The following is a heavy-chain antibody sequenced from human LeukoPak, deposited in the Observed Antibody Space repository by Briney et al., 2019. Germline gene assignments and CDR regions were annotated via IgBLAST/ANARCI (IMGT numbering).Heavy chain of an antibody. CDR2: IYYSGST. J-gene: IGHJ6*03. Sequence: SETLSLTCTVSGGSISSSSYYWGWIRQPPGKGLEWIGSIYYSGSTYYNPSLKSRVTISVDTSKNQFSLKLSSATAADTAVYYCARGVRITIFGVVTTYYMDVWGKGTTVTVSS. CDR3: ARGVRITIFGVVTTYYMDV. V-gene: IGHV4-39*07. CDR1: GGSISSSSYY. D-gene: IGHD3-3*01.